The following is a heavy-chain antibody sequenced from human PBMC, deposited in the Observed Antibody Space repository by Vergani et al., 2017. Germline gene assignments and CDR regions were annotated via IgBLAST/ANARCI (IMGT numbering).Heavy chain of an antibody. CDR1: GCTFSSYG. V-gene: IGHV3-30*18. CDR3: AKDHHATSYYYYYMDV. J-gene: IGHJ6*03. CDR2: ISYDGSNK. Sequence: QVQLVESGGGVVQPGRSLRLSCAASGCTFSSYGMHWVRQAPGKGLEWVAVISYDGSNKYYADSVKGRFTISRDNSKNTLYLQMNSLRAEDTAVYYCAKDHHATSYYYYYMDVWGKGTTVTVSS.